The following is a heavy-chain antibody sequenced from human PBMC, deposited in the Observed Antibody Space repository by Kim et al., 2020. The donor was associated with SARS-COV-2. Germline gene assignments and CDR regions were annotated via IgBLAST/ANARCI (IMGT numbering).Heavy chain of an antibody. V-gene: IGHV3-30*06. CDR2: ISSDGKTE. Sequence: GGSLRLSCAASGFTFSNFGMHWVRQAPGKGLEWVSAISSDGKTEYYVDSVRGRFTISRDNSKSTLYLQMNSLRAEDTALYYCANSRGRSPGDSWGQGTLV. D-gene: IGHD3-10*01. CDR3: ANSRGRSPGDS. CDR1: GFTFSNFG. J-gene: IGHJ5*01.